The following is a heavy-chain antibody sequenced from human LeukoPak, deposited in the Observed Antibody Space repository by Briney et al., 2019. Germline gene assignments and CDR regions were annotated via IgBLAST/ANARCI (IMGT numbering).Heavy chain of an antibody. CDR3: ARETPTDYGDYQPFDY. CDR1: GFAFSEAW. Sequence: GGSLRLSCTASGFAFSEAWLTWVRQAPGRGLEWVSAISGSGSSTYYADSVKGRFTISRDNSKNTLYLQMKSLRAEDMAVYYCARETPTDYGDYQPFDYWGQGTLVTVSS. J-gene: IGHJ4*02. D-gene: IGHD4-17*01. CDR2: ISGSGSST. V-gene: IGHV3-23*01.